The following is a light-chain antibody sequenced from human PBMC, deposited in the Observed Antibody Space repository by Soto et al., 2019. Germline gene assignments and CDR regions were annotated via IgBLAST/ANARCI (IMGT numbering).Light chain of an antibody. CDR2: GAS. CDR3: QQYGSLSWT. V-gene: IGKV3-20*01. J-gene: IGKJ1*01. Sequence: EIVLTQSPGTLSLSPGERATLSCRASQSVSSSYLAWYQQKPGQAPRLLIYGASSRATGIPDSFSGSGCETDFALTISRQEPEDFAVYYCQQYGSLSWTFGQGTKVEIK. CDR1: QSVSSSY.